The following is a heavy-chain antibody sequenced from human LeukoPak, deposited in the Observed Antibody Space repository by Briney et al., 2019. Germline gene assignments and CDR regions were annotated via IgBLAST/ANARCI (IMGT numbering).Heavy chain of an antibody. D-gene: IGHD3-10*01. Sequence: SETLSLTCTVSGGSISSSSYYWGWIRQPPGKGLEWIGSIYYSGSTYYNPSLKSRVTISVDTSKNQFSLKLSSVTAADTAVYYCARLDRYDSGSFDYWGQGTLVTVSS. CDR1: GGSISSSSYY. V-gene: IGHV4-39*01. J-gene: IGHJ4*02. CDR2: IYYSGST. CDR3: ARLDRYDSGSFDY.